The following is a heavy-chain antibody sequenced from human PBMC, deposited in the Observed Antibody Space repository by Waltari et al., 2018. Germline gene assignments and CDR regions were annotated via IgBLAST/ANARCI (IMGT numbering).Heavy chain of an antibody. D-gene: IGHD3-3*01. CDR3: VRQEALENGVFDI. CDR2: ISTENGDT. V-gene: IGHV1-18*01. J-gene: IGHJ3*02. CDR1: GYKFTSYG. Sequence: QGQLVQSGDDVKKPGASVKVSCKTSGYKFTSYGISWVRQAPGQGLEWMAWISTENGDTYYAQRFQGRVTVTTDTSTSTVYMDLTSLRSDDTAVYYCVRQEALENGVFDIWGQGTKVSVSS.